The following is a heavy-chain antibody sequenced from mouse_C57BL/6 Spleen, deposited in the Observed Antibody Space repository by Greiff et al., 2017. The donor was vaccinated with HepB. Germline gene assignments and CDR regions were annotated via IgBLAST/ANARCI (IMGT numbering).Heavy chain of an antibody. J-gene: IGHJ3*01. CDR1: GYTFTDYY. D-gene: IGHD2-4*01. CDR2: INPYNGGT. V-gene: IGHV1-19*01. CDR3: ARSGYDYDGGFAY. Sequence: EVQLQQSGPVLVKPGASVKMSCKASGYTFTDYYMNWVKQSHGKSLEWIGVINPYNGGTSYNQKFKGKATLTVDKSSSTAYMELNSLTSEDSAVYYCARSGYDYDGGFAYWGQGTLVTVSA.